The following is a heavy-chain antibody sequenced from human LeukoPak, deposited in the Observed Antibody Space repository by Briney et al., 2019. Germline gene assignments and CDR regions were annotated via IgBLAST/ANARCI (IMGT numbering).Heavy chain of an antibody. CDR3: AKVSGSYNDY. D-gene: IGHD6-13*01. CDR1: GFTFSSYG. Sequence: GGSLRLSCAASGFTFSSYGMHWVRQAPGKGLEWVAVISYDGSNKYYADSVKGRFTISRDNSKNTLYLQMNSLRAEDTAVYYCAKVSGSYNDYWGQGTLVTVSS. CDR2: ISYDGSNK. J-gene: IGHJ4*02. V-gene: IGHV3-30*18.